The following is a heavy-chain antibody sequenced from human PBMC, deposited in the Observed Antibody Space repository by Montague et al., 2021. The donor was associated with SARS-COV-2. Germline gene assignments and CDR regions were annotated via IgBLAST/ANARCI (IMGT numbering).Heavy chain of an antibody. D-gene: IGHD3-3*01. CDR1: GFAFRTKY. J-gene: IGHJ4*02. V-gene: IGHV3-53*01. CDR3: ARRSAVPGSFGF. Sequence: SLRLSCAASGFAFRTKYLTWVRQAPGKGLEWVSVTYDGGDATYYADSVKGRFTVSRDDSKNTLFLQMSSLRAEDTAVYYCARRSAVPGSFGFWGQGTLVTVSS. CDR2: TYDGGDAT.